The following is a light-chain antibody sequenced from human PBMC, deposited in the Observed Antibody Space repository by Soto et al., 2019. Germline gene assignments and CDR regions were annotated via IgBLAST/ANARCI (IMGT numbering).Light chain of an antibody. Sequence: ESVLTQSPGTLSLSPGERATLSCRASQSVSSNYLAWYQQKPGQAPRLLIYGASTRATGIPDRFSGSGSGTDFTLTISRLEPEDSAVYYCQQYGSSPPWPFGQGTKVDIX. CDR2: GAS. J-gene: IGKJ1*01. V-gene: IGKV3-20*01. CDR1: QSVSSNY. CDR3: QQYGSSPPWP.